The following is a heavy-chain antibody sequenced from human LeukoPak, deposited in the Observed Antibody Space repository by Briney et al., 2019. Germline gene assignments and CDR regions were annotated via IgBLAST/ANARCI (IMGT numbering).Heavy chain of an antibody. CDR2: MYCSGST. D-gene: IGHD3-22*01. CDR1: GGSISSGDYY. CDR3: ARPNYYESWIAP. J-gene: IGHJ5*02. V-gene: IGHV4-30-4*01. Sequence: MSSETLSLTCTVSGGSISSGDYYWSWIRQPPGKGLEWIAYMYCSGSTYYNPSLKSRVTMSADTSKNQLSLKLSSVTAADTAVYYCARPNYYESWIAPGGQGILVTVSP.